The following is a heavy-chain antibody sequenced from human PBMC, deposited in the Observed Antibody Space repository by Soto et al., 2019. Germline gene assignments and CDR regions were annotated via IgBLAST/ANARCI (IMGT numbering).Heavy chain of an antibody. V-gene: IGHV3-30-3*01. Sequence: GGSLRLSCAASGFSITYYAMHWVRQAPGKGLEWVAVISDDGNNKYYTDSVKGRFTISRDNAKNTLYLQMRSLRVEDTAVFYCARDRGSGSYYNGYYYYGMDVWGQGTTVTVSS. CDR1: GFSITYYA. CDR2: ISDDGNNK. D-gene: IGHD1-26*01. CDR3: ARDRGSGSYYNGYYYYGMDV. J-gene: IGHJ6*02.